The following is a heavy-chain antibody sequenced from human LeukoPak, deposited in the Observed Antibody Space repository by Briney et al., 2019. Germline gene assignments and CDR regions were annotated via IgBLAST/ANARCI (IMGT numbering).Heavy chain of an antibody. CDR1: GYTFTSYG. CDR3: ARDSVADDAFDI. Sequence: ASVKVSCKASGYTFTSYGISWVRQAPGQGLEWMGWISAYNGNTNYAQKLQGRVTMTTDTSTSTAYMGLRSLRSDDTAVYYCARDSVADDAFDIWGQGTMVTVSS. D-gene: IGHD6-19*01. J-gene: IGHJ3*02. V-gene: IGHV1-18*01. CDR2: ISAYNGNT.